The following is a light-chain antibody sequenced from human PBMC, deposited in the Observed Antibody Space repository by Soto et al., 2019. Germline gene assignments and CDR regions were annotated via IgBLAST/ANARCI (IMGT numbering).Light chain of an antibody. CDR3: QQYNSWPRT. V-gene: IGKV3-15*01. CDR1: QSVSRN. CDR2: GAS. Sequence: EIVMTQSPATLSVSPGERATPSCRASQSVSRNLAWYQQKPGQAPRLLIYGASTRATGIPARFSGSGSGTEFTLTISSLQPEDFAVYYCQQYNSWPRTFGQGTKVDIK. J-gene: IGKJ1*01.